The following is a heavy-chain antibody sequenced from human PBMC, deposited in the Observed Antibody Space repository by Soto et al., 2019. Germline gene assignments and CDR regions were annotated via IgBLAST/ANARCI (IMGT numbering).Heavy chain of an antibody. CDR1: GGSFSGYY. Sequence: SETLSLTCAVYGGSFSGYYWSWIRQPPGKGLEWIGEINHSGSTNYNPSLKSRVTISVDTSKNQFSLKLSSVTAADTAVYYCARGQYYYDSSGYYFSVYFDYWGQGTLVTVSS. V-gene: IGHV4-34*01. CDR3: ARGQYYYDSSGYYFSVYFDY. D-gene: IGHD3-22*01. CDR2: INHSGST. J-gene: IGHJ4*02.